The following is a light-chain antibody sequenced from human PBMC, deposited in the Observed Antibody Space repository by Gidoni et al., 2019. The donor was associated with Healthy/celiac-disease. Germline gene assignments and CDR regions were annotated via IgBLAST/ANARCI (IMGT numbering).Light chain of an antibody. CDR2: GAS. V-gene: IGKV3-20*01. CDR3: QQYGSSPST. Sequence: EIVLTQSPGTLSLSPGERATLSCRASQSVSSSYLAWYQQKPGQAPRLLIYGASSRATGIPDRFSGSGSGTDFTLTISRLEHEGFAVYYCQQYGSSPSTFGGGTKVEIK. J-gene: IGKJ4*01. CDR1: QSVSSSY.